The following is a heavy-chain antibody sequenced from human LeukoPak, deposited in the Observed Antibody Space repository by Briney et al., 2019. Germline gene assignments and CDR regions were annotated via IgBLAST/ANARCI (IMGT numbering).Heavy chain of an antibody. CDR2: IKPDGSAK. Sequence: PGGSLRLSCAASGFTFSSSWMTWVRQAPGKGLEWVANIKPDGSAKNYVGFVQGRFTISRDNTKNSVYLQMSSLRVEDTAVYFCARDVAYNAFDYWGQGTLVTVS. CDR3: ARDVAYNAFDY. V-gene: IGHV3-7*01. CDR1: GFTFSSSW. J-gene: IGHJ4*02. D-gene: IGHD1-14*01.